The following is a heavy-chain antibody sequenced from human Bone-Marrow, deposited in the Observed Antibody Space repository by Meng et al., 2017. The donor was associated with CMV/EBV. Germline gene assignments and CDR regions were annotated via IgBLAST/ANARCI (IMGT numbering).Heavy chain of an antibody. V-gene: IGHV1-8*03. CDR3: ARELGFRYSHYYFDY. CDR2: MNPNSGDT. D-gene: IGHD2-15*01. CDR1: GYTFTSYE. Sequence: ASVKVSCKTSGYTFTSYEINWVRQATGQGLEWLGWMNPNSGDTDYAQRFQGRVTITTNTSISTFYLELSSLRSDDTAVYYCARELGFRYSHYYFDYWRQGSLVNGAS. J-gene: IGHJ4*02.